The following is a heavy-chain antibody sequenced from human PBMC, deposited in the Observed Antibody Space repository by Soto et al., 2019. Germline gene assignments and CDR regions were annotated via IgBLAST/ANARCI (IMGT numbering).Heavy chain of an antibody. D-gene: IGHD6-19*01. Sequence: QVQLVQSGAEVKMPGASVKVSCKASGYIFTSHGIYWVRQAPGQGLEWLGWVSAYNGNTKYIKSLQGRVTMTTDTSTTTANMELRSLTSNDTAVYYCAKGEYSSGWPWDPPVYWGQGTLVTVSS. CDR3: AKGEYSSGWPWDPPVY. CDR1: GYIFTSHG. J-gene: IGHJ4*02. V-gene: IGHV1-18*01. CDR2: VSAYNGNT.